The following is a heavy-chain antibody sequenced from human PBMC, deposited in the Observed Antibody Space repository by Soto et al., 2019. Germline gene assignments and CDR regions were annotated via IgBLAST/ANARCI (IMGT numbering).Heavy chain of an antibody. J-gene: IGHJ4*02. CDR3: ARHNYGSGSTYFDY. D-gene: IGHD3-10*01. CDR1: GVSISSYS. V-gene: IGHV4-59*08. CDR2: IYYSGST. Sequence: SETLSLTCTASGVSISSYSWSWIRQPPGKGLEWIGYIYYSGSTNYNPSLKSRVTISVDTSKNQFSLKLNSMTAADTAVYYCARHNYGSGSTYFDYWGQGTLVTVSS.